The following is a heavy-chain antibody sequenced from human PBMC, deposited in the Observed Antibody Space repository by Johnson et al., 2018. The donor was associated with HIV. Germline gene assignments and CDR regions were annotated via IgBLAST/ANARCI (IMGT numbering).Heavy chain of an antibody. V-gene: IGHV3-30-3*01. CDR3: RIYSYGGGGPFEI. Sequence: QVQLVESGGGVVQPGRSLRLSCAASGFTFSSYAMHWVRQAPGKGLEWVAVISYDGSNKYYAESVKARFTISRDNSKNTLYLHMDSLRAEDTAVYYCRIYSYGGGGPFEIWGQGTMVTVSS. CDR2: ISYDGSNK. CDR1: GFTFSSYA. D-gene: IGHD5-18*01. J-gene: IGHJ3*02.